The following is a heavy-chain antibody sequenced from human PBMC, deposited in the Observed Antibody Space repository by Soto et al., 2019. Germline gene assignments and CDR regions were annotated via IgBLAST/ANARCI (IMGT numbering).Heavy chain of an antibody. CDR3: ARDWGHWYYCGGGGGCVGDY. Sequence: QVQLVESGGGVVQPGTSLRLSCATSGLTFTKYGFHWVRQSPGKGLEWVAFIWHDGSQKYYADSVKGRFTISRDSSKDTVFLEMNSLRDEDTAVYYCARDWGHWYYCGGGGGCVGDYWGQGTMVTVSS. V-gene: IGHV3-33*01. J-gene: IGHJ4*02. D-gene: IGHD2-21*01. CDR2: IWHDGSQK. CDR1: GLTFTKYG.